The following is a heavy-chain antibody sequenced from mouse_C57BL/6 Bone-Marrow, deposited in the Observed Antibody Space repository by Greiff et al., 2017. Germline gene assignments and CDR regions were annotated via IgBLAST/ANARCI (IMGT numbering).Heavy chain of an antibody. J-gene: IGHJ1*03. CDR1: GYTFTNYW. V-gene: IGHV1-63*01. CDR3: ARSRYFDV. Sequence: QVQLQQSGAELVRPGTSVKMSCKASGYTFTNYWIGWAKQRPGHGLAWIGDIYPGGGCTNYNEKFKGKATLTADNSSSTAYMQFSSLTSEDSAIYYCARSRYFDVWGTGTTVTVSS. CDR2: IYPGGGCT.